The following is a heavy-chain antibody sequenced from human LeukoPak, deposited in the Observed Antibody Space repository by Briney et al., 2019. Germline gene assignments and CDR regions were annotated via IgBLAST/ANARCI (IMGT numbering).Heavy chain of an antibody. CDR2: IYYSGST. CDR1: GGSISSYY. CDR3: ARTQTGDAFDI. Sequence: SETLSLTCTVSGGSISSYYWSWIRQPPGKGLEWIGYIYYSGSTNYNPSLKSRVTISVDTSKNQFSLKLSSVTAADTAVYYCARTQTGDAFDIWGQGTMVTVSS. V-gene: IGHV4-59*12. J-gene: IGHJ3*02.